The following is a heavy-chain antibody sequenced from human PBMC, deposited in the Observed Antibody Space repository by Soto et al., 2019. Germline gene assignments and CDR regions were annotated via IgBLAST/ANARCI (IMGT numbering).Heavy chain of an antibody. V-gene: IGHV1-69*12. CDR2: IIPIFGTA. CDR3: ARTYYYGSGSYRGWFDP. D-gene: IGHD3-10*01. J-gene: IGHJ5*02. CDR1: GGTFSSYA. Sequence: QVQLVQSGAEVKKPGSSVKVSCKASGGTFSSYAISWVRQAPGQGLEWMGGIIPIFGTANYAQKFQGRVTITADESTSTAYMELSSLRSEDTAVYYCARTYYYGSGSYRGWFDPWGQGTLLTVSS.